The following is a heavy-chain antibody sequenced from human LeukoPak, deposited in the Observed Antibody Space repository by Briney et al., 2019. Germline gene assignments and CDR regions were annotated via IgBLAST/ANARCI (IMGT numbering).Heavy chain of an antibody. J-gene: IGHJ4*02. CDR3: AMLSEDSYYGSGSYPDY. Sequence: GGSLRLSGAASGFTFSSYWMSWVRQAPGKGLEWVANIKQDGSEKYYVDSVKGRFTISRDNAKNSLYLQMNSLRAEDTAVYYCAMLSEDSYYGSGSYPDYWGQGTLVTVSS. D-gene: IGHD3-10*01. V-gene: IGHV3-7*01. CDR1: GFTFSSYW. CDR2: IKQDGSEK.